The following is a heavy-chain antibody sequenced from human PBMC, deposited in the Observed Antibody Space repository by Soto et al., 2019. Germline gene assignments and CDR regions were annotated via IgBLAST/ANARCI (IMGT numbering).Heavy chain of an antibody. CDR3: ARDKDGYCYYGMDV. V-gene: IGHV3-21*01. CDR1: GFTFSSYS. J-gene: IGHJ6*02. CDR2: ISSSSSYI. Sequence: PGGSLRLSFAASGFTFSSYSMNWVRQAPGKGLEWVSSISSSSSYIYYAYSVKGQFTISRENAKNTLHLQMNSLRAEDTAVYYCARDKDGYCYYGMDVWGQGTTVTVSS. D-gene: IGHD3-22*01.